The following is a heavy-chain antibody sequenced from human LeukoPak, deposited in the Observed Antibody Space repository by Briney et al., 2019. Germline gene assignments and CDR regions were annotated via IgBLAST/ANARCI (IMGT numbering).Heavy chain of an antibody. V-gene: IGHV3-23*01. CDR1: GFTFSSYA. J-gene: IGHJ4*02. Sequence: PGGSLRLSCAASGFTFSSYAMSWVRQAPGRGLEWVSAIGGSGSRAGNTYYADSVKGRFTISRDNSKDTLYLQMNSLRAEDTAIYYCAKVIITGSFPDYFDNWGQGTLVT. D-gene: IGHD1-14*01. CDR2: IGGSGSRAGNT. CDR3: AKVIITGSFPDYFDN.